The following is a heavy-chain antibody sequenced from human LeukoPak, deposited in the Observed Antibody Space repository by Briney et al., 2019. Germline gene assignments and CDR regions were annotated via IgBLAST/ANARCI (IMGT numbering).Heavy chain of an antibody. CDR2: IIPIFGTA. Sequence: SVKVSCKASGYTFTSYGISWVRQAPGQGLEWMGGIIPIFGTANYAQKFQGRVTITADKSTSTAYMELSSLRSEDTAVYYCARVSPPYYYDSSGYYSGLGAFDIWAKGQWSPSLQ. D-gene: IGHD3-22*01. J-gene: IGHJ3*02. CDR3: ARVSPPYYYDSSGYYSGLGAFDI. V-gene: IGHV1-69*06. CDR1: GYTFTSYG.